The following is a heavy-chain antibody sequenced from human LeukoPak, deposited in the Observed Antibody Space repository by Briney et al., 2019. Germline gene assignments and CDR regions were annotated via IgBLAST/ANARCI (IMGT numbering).Heavy chain of an antibody. V-gene: IGHV1-18*01. Sequence: ASVKVSCKASGYTFTSYGISWVRQAPGQGLEWMGWISAYNGNTKDAQKLQGRVTMTTDTSTSTAYMELRSLRSDDTAVYYCARDLVYCSSTSCYTGLDYWGQGTLVTVSS. CDR1: GYTFTSYG. CDR2: ISAYNGNT. D-gene: IGHD2-2*02. CDR3: ARDLVYCSSTSCYTGLDY. J-gene: IGHJ4*02.